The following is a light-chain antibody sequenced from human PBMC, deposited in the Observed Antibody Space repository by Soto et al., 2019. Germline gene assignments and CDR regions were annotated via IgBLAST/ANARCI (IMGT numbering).Light chain of an antibody. CDR1: QSLGGN. CDR3: QQYSNWPPWT. V-gene: IGKV3-15*01. J-gene: IGKJ1*01. Sequence: EIVMTQSPSTLAGPRVDTGGLSFSASQSLGGNLAWYQQKPGQGPRLLIFRASSRATGVPARFSASGSGTEFTLTISGLQSEDFAIYYCQQYSNWPPWTFGPGTKVDIK. CDR2: RAS.